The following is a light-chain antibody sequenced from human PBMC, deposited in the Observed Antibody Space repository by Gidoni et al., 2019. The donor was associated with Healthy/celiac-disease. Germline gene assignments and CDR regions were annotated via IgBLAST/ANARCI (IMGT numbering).Light chain of an antibody. Sequence: EIVLTQSPGTLSLSPGERATLSCRASQSVRSSYLAWYQQKPGQAPRLLIYGASSRATGIPDRFSGSGSGTDFTLTISRLEPEDFAVYYCQQYGSSPRNTFXQXTKLEIK. J-gene: IGKJ2*01. CDR2: GAS. CDR1: QSVRSSY. V-gene: IGKV3-20*01. CDR3: QQYGSSPRNT.